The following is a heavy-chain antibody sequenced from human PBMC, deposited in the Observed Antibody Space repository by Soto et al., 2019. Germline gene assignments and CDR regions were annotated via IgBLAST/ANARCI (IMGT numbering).Heavy chain of an antibody. J-gene: IGHJ5*02. CDR3: AREDIVLVPAPQGGWFDP. D-gene: IGHD2-2*01. Sequence: QVQLVQSGAEVKKPGASVKVSCKASGYTFTSYYMHWVRQAPGQGLEWMGIINPSGGSTSYAQKFQGRVTMTRDTSTSTVYMELSSLRSEDTAVYYCAREDIVLVPAPQGGWFDPWGQGTLVTVSS. CDR2: INPSGGST. CDR1: GYTFTSYY. V-gene: IGHV1-46*01.